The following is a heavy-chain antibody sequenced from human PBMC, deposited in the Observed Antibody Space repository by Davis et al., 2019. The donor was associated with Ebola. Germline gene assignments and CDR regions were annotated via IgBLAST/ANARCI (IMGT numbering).Heavy chain of an antibody. CDR3: ARDDRRIAVAGTSY. CDR1: DYTFTSYG. V-gene: IGHV1-18*01. CDR2: ISAYNGNT. Sequence: AASVKVSCKASDYTFTSYGISWVRQAPGQGLEWVGWISAYNGNTNYAQKLRGRVTMTTDTSTSTAYMELRSLRSDDTAVYYCARDDRRIAVAGTSYWGQGTLVTVSS. D-gene: IGHD6-19*01. J-gene: IGHJ4*02.